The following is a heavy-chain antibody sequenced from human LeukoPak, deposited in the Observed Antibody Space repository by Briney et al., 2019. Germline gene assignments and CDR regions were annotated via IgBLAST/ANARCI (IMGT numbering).Heavy chain of an antibody. CDR1: GFTFSSYE. Sequence: PGGSLRLSCAASGFTFSSYEMNWVRQAPGKGLEWVSSISSSSSYIYYADSVKGRFTISRDNAKNSLYLQMNSLRAEDTAVYYCARVGGRIDGNWGQGTLVTVSS. CDR3: ARVGGRIDGN. J-gene: IGHJ4*02. D-gene: IGHD3-16*01. CDR2: ISSSSSYI. V-gene: IGHV3-21*01.